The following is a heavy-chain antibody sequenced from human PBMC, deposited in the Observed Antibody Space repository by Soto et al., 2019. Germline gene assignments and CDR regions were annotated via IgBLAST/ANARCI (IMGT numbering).Heavy chain of an antibody. J-gene: IGHJ4*02. CDR1: GFTFSRYA. Sequence: GGSLRLSCAASGFTFSRYAMSWVRQAPGKGLEWVSAISGSGGSTYYADSVKGRFTISRDNSKNTLYLQMNSLRAEDTAVYYCANTRPEGDYYDTQARIFWGQGTLVTVSS. D-gene: IGHD3-22*01. CDR2: ISGSGGST. V-gene: IGHV3-23*01. CDR3: ANTRPEGDYYDTQARIF.